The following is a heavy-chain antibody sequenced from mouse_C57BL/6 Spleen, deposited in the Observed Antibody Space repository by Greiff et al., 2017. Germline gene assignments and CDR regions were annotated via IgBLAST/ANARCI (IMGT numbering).Heavy chain of an antibody. J-gene: IGHJ4*01. D-gene: IGHD2-1*01. CDR1: GFTFSSYA. CDR3: TRGEGYYGNAGAMDY. CDR2: ISSGGDYI. Sequence: EVKLVESGEGLVKPGGSLKLSCAASGFTFSSYAMSWVRQTPEKRLEWVAYISSGGDYIYYADPVKGRFTISRDNARNTLYLQMSSLKSEDTAMYYCTRGEGYYGNAGAMDYWGQGTSVTVSS. V-gene: IGHV5-9-1*02.